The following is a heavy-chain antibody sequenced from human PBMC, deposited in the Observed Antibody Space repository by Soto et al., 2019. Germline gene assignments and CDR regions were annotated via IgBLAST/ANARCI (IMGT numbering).Heavy chain of an antibody. V-gene: IGHV4-59*01. CDR1: GGSISSYY. CDR3: AREYCYDSSGYYPPWFDP. D-gene: IGHD3-22*01. J-gene: IGHJ5*02. Sequence: SETLSLTCTVSGGSISSYYWSWIRQPPGKGLEWIGYIYYSGSTNYNPSLKSRVTISVDTSKNQFSLKLSSVTAADTAVYYCAREYCYDSSGYYPPWFDPWGQGTLVTVSS. CDR2: IYYSGST.